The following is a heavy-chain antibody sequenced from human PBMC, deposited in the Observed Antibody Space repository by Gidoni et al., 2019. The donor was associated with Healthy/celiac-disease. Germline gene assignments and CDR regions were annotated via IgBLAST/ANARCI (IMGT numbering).Heavy chain of an antibody. Sequence: QVQLVQSGAEVKKPGASVKVSCKASGYTFTSYYMHWVRQAPGQGLEWMGIINPSGGSTSYAQKFQGRVTMTRDTSTSTVYMELSSLRSEDTAVYYCARAGGGNHTPQGWFDPWGQGTLVTVSS. CDR1: GYTFTSYY. V-gene: IGHV1-46*01. CDR3: ARAGGGNHTPQGWFDP. D-gene: IGHD2-15*01. J-gene: IGHJ5*02. CDR2: INPSGGST.